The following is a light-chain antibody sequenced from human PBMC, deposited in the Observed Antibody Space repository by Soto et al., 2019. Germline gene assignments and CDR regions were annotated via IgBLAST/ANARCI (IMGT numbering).Light chain of an antibody. CDR1: QSISSW. J-gene: IGKJ3*01. CDR2: TAS. Sequence: DIQMTQSPSTLSASIGDRVTITCRASQSISSWLAWYQQKPGKAPNLLVYTASNLESGAPSRFSGSGSGTEFPLTITSLQPDEFATNYCQQYNSYPLTFGPGTKVDIK. V-gene: IGKV1-5*03. CDR3: QQYNSYPLT.